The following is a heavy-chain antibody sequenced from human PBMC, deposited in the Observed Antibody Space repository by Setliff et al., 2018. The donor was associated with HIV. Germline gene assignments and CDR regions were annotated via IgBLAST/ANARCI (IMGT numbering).Heavy chain of an antibody. D-gene: IGHD1-1*01. CDR2: INPNINPLRGGGGT. Sequence: GASVKVSCKASGYKFTDYYIHWVRQAPGQGLEWMGRINPNINPLRGGGGTDFAQKFQGRVTMSRDTSISTFYMQLSRLKYDDTAVYFCAWNHPDHFRSDPDTFEIWGQGTKVTVS. CDR3: AWNHPDHFRSDPDTFEI. J-gene: IGHJ3*02. V-gene: IGHV1-2*06. CDR1: GYKFTDYY.